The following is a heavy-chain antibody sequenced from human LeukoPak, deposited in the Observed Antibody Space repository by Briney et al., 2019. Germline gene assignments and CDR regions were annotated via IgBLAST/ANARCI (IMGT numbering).Heavy chain of an antibody. V-gene: IGHV3-48*03. CDR2: ISTSGSSV. D-gene: IGHD2-15*01. J-gene: IGHJ4*02. Sequence: GGSLRLSCAASGFTFSSYEMNWVRQAPGKGLEWVSYISTSGSSVYYADSVKGRFTISRDSSKNTLFLQMNSLRAEDTAVYYCAIGSYCSGGSCYPLFDYWGRGTLVTVSS. CDR3: AIGSYCSGGSCYPLFDY. CDR1: GFTFSSYE.